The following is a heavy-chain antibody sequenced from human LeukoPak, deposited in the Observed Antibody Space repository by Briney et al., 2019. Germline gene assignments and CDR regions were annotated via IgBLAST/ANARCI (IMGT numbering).Heavy chain of an antibody. V-gene: IGHV4-39*01. CDR2: IYYSGST. D-gene: IGHD6-19*01. CDR3: ARHFPGVAVAGYYFDY. CDR1: GGSISSSSYY. J-gene: IGHJ4*02. Sequence: SETLSLTCTVSGGSISSSSYYWGWIRQHPGKGLEWIGSIYYSGSTYYNPSLKSRVTISVDTSKNQFSLKLSSVTAADTAVYYCARHFPGVAVAGYYFDYWGQGTLVTVSS.